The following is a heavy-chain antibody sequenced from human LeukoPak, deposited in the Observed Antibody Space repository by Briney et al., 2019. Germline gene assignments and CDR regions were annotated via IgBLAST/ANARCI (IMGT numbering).Heavy chain of an antibody. Sequence: ASVKVSCKASGYIFTDYHVHWVRQAPGQGPEWMGCINSNSGGTLYAQKFQGRVTMTRDTSITTAYMELSGLRSDDTAVYFCARRLGRKADYFYGMDVWGQGTTVIVSS. V-gene: IGHV1-2*02. CDR2: INSNSGGT. CDR3: ARRLGRKADYFYGMDV. CDR1: GYIFTDYH. J-gene: IGHJ6*02. D-gene: IGHD1-14*01.